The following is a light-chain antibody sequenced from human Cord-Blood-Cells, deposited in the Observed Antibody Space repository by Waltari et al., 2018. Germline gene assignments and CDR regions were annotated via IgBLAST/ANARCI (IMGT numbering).Light chain of an antibody. CDR1: SSDVGGYNY. CDR2: EVS. V-gene: IGLV2-8*01. J-gene: IGLJ3*02. Sequence: QSALTQPPSASGSPGQSVTISCTGTSSDVGGYNYVSRYQQHPGKAPKLMIYEVSKRPSGVPDRFSGSKSGNTASLTVSGLQAEDEADYYCSSYAGSNNWVFGGGTKLTVI. CDR3: SSYAGSNNWV.